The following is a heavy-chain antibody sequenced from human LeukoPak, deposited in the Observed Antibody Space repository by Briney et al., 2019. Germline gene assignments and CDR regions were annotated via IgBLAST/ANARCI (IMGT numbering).Heavy chain of an antibody. J-gene: IGHJ5*02. D-gene: IGHD1-26*01. CDR1: GGSISSYY. Sequence: SETLSLTCTVSGGSISSYYWSWIRQPPGKGLEWIGYIYYSGSTNYNPSLKSRVTISVDTSKNQFSLKLSSVTAADTAVYYCARSRGATRGWFDPWGQGTLVIVSS. CDR3: ARSRGATRGWFDP. V-gene: IGHV4-59*01. CDR2: IYYSGST.